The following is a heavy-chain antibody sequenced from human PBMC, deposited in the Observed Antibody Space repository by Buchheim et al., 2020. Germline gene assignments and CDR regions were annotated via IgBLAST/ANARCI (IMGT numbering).Heavy chain of an antibody. Sequence: QVQLVESGGGVVQPGRSLRLSCAASGFTFSSYGMHWVRQAPGKGLAWVAVISHDEFNKYYAESVEGRFTISRDKSKNTVFLQMNSLRADDTAVYFCAKDHNGDYRDSWGQGTL. D-gene: IGHD4-17*01. J-gene: IGHJ4*02. V-gene: IGHV3-30*18. CDR2: ISHDEFNK. CDR1: GFTFSSYG. CDR3: AKDHNGDYRDS.